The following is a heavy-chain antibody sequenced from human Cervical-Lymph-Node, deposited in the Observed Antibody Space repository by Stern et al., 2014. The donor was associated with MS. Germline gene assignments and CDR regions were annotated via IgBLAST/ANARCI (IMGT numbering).Heavy chain of an antibody. CDR2: MSDSGDT. J-gene: IGHJ4*02. CDR3: ARNFDGRAIDY. V-gene: IGHV4-61*08. Sequence: QVQLQESGPGLVKPSETLSLTCSVSGVSINNDDFYWSWIRQPPGKGLEWIGHMSDSGDTNYNPSLKSRVTISLDTSKSQFYLRLTSVTAADTAVYYCARNFDGRAIDYWGQGTLVTVSS. CDR1: GVSINNDDFY.